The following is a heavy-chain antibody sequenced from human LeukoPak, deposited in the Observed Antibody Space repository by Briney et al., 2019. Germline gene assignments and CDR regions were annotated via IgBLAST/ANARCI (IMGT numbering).Heavy chain of an antibody. CDR1: GYSFTSYV. V-gene: IGHV7-4-1*02. CDR3: ARDGFEARIAAAGPAWGY. D-gene: IGHD6-13*01. J-gene: IGHJ4*02. Sequence: GESLKISCKGSGYSFTSYVIIWVRQAPGQGLEWMGWINTNTGNPTYAQGFTGRFVFSLDTSVSTAYLQISSLKAEDTAVYYCARDGFEARIAAAGPAWGYWGQGTLVTVSS. CDR2: INTNTGNP.